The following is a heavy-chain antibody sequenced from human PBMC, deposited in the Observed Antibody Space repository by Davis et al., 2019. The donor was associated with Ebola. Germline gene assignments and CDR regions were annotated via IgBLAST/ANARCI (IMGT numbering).Heavy chain of an antibody. CDR3: ARRPTVNWFDP. D-gene: IGHD4-17*01. Sequence: SETLSLTCSVSGASISSNSAYWGWIRPPPGKGLQWIGNIIFRGTTYYSPSLKSRTTISVDTSKNQFSLQLTSVTAADTAIYYCARRPTVNWFDPWGQGTLVTVSS. V-gene: IGHV4-39*01. CDR1: GASISSNSAY. CDR2: IIFRGTT. J-gene: IGHJ5*02.